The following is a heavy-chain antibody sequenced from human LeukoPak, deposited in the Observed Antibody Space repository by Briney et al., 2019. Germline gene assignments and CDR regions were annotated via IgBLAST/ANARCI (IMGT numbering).Heavy chain of an antibody. Sequence: GGSLRLSCAASGFPFSDYWMHWVRQVPGKGLEWVSGIFGSGGSAHYADSVKGRFTISRDNSKNTVYLQMDSLRVEDTAAYYCGKTTVGYSSGRYPGWPVDYWGQGTLVTVSS. CDR2: IFGSGGSA. J-gene: IGHJ4*02. D-gene: IGHD6-19*01. V-gene: IGHV3-23*01. CDR1: GFPFSDYW. CDR3: GKTTVGYSSGRYPGWPVDY.